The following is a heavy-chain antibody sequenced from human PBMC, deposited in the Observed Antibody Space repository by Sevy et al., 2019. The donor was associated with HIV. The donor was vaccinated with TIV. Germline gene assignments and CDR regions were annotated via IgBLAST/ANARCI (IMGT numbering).Heavy chain of an antibody. V-gene: IGHV5-51*01. D-gene: IGHD3-10*01. CDR2: IYPGDSDT. J-gene: IGHJ6*02. CDR1: GYSFTSYW. Sequence: GESLKISCKGSGYSFTSYWIGWVRQMPGKGLEWMGIIYPGDSDTRYSPSFQGQVPISADKSISTAYLQWSSLKASDTAMYYCARLVGWFREPKRNYYYYYGMDVWGQGTTVTVSS. CDR3: ARLVGWFREPKRNYYYYYGMDV.